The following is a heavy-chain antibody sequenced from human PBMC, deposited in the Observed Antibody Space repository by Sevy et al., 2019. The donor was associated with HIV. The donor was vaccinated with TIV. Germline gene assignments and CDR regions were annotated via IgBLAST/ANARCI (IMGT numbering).Heavy chain of an antibody. CDR1: GFTFSSFE. CDR2: ISSSGSTI. Sequence: GGSLRLSCAASGFTFSSFEMTWVRQAPGKGLEWVSYISSSGSTIYYTNSVKGRFTISRDNAKNSLYLQMNSLRAEDTAVYYCAKRGGHYAFGMDVWGQGTTVTVSS. J-gene: IGHJ6*01. CDR3: AKRGGHYAFGMDV. V-gene: IGHV3-48*03. D-gene: IGHD3-3*01.